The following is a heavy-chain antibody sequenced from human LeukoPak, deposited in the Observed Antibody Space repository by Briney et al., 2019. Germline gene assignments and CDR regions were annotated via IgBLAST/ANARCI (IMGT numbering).Heavy chain of an antibody. CDR3: ARDALLWFGDGWYYYGMDV. Sequence: GGSLRLSCAASGFTVSSNYMSWVRQAPGKGLEWVSVTYSGGSTYYADSVKGRFTISRDNSKNTLYLQMNSLRAEDTAVYYCARDALLWFGDGWYYYGMDVWGQGTTVTVSS. D-gene: IGHD3-10*01. CDR2: TYSGGST. CDR1: GFTVSSNY. J-gene: IGHJ6*02. V-gene: IGHV3-53*01.